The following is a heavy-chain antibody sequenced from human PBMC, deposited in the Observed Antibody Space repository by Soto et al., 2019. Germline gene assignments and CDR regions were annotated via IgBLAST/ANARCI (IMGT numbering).Heavy chain of an antibody. J-gene: IGHJ5*02. CDR1: GFNFINHW. Sequence: SGGSLRLSCAASGFNFINHWMHWVRQRPAEGLVWVSRITSDGKSKAYAESVKGRFAISRDNAKNTLYLQMNGLTAEDTAVYYCARESGDWPLNWFDPWGQGTLVTVSS. CDR2: ITSDGKSK. CDR3: ARESGDWPLNWFDP. D-gene: IGHD2-21*02. V-gene: IGHV3-74*01.